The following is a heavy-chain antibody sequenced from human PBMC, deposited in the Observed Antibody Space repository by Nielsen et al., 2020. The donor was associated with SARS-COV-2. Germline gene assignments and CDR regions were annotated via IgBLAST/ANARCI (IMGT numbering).Heavy chain of an antibody. Sequence: GESLKISCAASGFTFSSYWMSWVRQAPGKGLEWVANIKQDGSEKYYVDSVKGRFTISRDNAKNSLYLQMNSLRAEDTAVYYCATGFPIFGVASLFDYWGQGTLVTVSS. CDR1: GFTFSSYW. CDR3: ATGFPIFGVASLFDY. J-gene: IGHJ4*02. D-gene: IGHD3-3*01. CDR2: IKQDGSEK. V-gene: IGHV3-7*03.